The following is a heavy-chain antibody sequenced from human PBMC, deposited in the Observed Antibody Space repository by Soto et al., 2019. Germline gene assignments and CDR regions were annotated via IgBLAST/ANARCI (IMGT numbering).Heavy chain of an antibody. D-gene: IGHD3-22*01. CDR3: ARDSRDYYDSSGYDYYYYYGMDV. V-gene: IGHV1-69*04. Sequence: ASVKVSCKASGGTFSSYTISWVRQAPGQGLEWMGRIIPILGIANYAQKFQGRVTITADESTSTAYMELSSLRSEDTAVYYCARDSRDYYDSSGYDYYYYYGMDVWGQGTTVTVSS. J-gene: IGHJ6*02. CDR1: GGTFSSYT. CDR2: IIPILGIA.